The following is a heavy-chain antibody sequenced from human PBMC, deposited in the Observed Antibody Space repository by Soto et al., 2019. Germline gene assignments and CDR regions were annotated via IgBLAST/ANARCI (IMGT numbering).Heavy chain of an antibody. CDR1: GASVSGSSYY. CDR2: IFYTGST. V-gene: IGHV4-61*01. CDR3: ARESIAMVQGLITRGSDY. J-gene: IGHJ4*02. Sequence: QVQLQESGPGLLKPSETLSLTCTVSGASVSGSSYYWSWIRQPPGKGLEWIGYIFYTGSTNYNPSLKSRVTISVDTSKNQFSLKLSSVTAADTAVYYCARESIAMVQGLITRGSDYWGQGTLVAVSS. D-gene: IGHD3-10*01.